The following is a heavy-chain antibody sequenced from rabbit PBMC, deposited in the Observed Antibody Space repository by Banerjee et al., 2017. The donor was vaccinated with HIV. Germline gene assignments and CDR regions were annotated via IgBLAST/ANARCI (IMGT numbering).Heavy chain of an antibody. V-gene: IGHV1S40*01. CDR3: ARIDPRYYSSDWDYFNL. CDR2: IHTADGNI. Sequence: QSLEESGGDLVKPGASLTLTCTASGFSFSSGYWICWVRQAPGQGLEWIVCIHTADGNIYYASWAKGRFTISSDSAQNTVDLQMNSLTAADTATYFCARIDPRYYSSDWDYFNLWGPGTLVTVS. D-gene: IGHD4-1*01. CDR1: GFSFSSGYW. J-gene: IGHJ4*01.